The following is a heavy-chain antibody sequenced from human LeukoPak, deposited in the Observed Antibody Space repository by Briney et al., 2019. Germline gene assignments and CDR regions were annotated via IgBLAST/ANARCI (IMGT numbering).Heavy chain of an antibody. D-gene: IGHD3-16*01. V-gene: IGHV3-30-3*01. CDR1: GFTFSSRW. Sequence: GGSLRLSCVASGFTFSSRWMHWVRQAPGKGLEWVAVISYDGSNKYYADSVKGRFTISRDNSKNTLYLQMNSLRAEDTAVYYCARDHGGSLDYWGQGTLVTVSS. J-gene: IGHJ4*02. CDR3: ARDHGGSLDY. CDR2: ISYDGSNK.